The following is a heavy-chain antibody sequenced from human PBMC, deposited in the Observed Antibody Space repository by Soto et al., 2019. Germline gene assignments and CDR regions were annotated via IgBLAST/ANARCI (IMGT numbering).Heavy chain of an antibody. Sequence: GGSLRLSCAASGFTFSSYAMSWVRQAPGKGLEWVSAISGSGGSTYYADSVKGRFTISRDNSKNTLYLQMNSLRAEDTAVYYCAKAYSSGWYSYYFDYWGQGTLVTVSS. V-gene: IGHV3-23*01. CDR2: ISGSGGST. CDR3: AKAYSSGWYSYYFDY. D-gene: IGHD6-19*01. CDR1: GFTFSSYA. J-gene: IGHJ4*02.